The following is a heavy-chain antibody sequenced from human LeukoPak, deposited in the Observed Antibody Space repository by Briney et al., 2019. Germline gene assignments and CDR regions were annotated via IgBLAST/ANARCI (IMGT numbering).Heavy chain of an antibody. CDR1: GFTFSSFS. CDR3: ARDLNWNYQS. D-gene: IGHD1-7*01. V-gene: IGHV3-21*01. CDR2: ISSSSSYI. Sequence: GGSLRLSCAASGFTFSSFSMNWVRQAPGKGLEWVSSISSSSSYIYYADSVKGRFTISRDNAKNSLYLQMNSLRAEDTAVYYCARDLNWNYQSWGQGTLVTVSS. J-gene: IGHJ4*02.